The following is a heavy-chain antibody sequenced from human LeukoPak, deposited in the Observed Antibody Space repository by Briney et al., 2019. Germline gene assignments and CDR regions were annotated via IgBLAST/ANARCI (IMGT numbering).Heavy chain of an antibody. D-gene: IGHD6-19*01. CDR3: ASQAVAQGYYYYYGMDL. J-gene: IGHJ6*02. CDR2: IYYSGST. V-gene: IGHV4-59*08. Sequence: SSETLSLTCTVSGGSISSYYWSWIRQPPGKGLEWIGYIYYSGSTNYNPSLKSRVTISVDTSKNQFSLKLSSVTAADTAVYYCASQAVAQGYYYYYGMDLWGQGTTVTVSS. CDR1: GGSISSYY.